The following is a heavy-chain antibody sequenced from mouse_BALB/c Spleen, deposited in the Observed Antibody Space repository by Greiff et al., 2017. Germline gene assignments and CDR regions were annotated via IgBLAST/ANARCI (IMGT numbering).Heavy chain of an antibody. V-gene: IGHV5-6-3*01. CDR2: INSNGGST. Sequence: EVNVVESGGGLVQPGGSLKLSCAASGFTFSSYGMSWVRQTPDKRLELVATINSNGGSTYYPDSVKGRFTISRDNAKNTLYLQMSSLKSEDTAMYYCAREYYYGSRYYAMDYWGQGTSVTVSS. D-gene: IGHD1-1*01. J-gene: IGHJ4*01. CDR3: AREYYYGSRYYAMDY. CDR1: GFTFSSYG.